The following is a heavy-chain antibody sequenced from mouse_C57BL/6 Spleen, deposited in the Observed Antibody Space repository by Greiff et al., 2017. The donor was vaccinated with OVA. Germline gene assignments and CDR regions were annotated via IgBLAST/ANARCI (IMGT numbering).Heavy chain of an antibody. CDR2: IYPGDGDT. D-gene: IGHD1-1*01. J-gene: IGHJ3*01. Sequence: QVHVKQSGAELVKPGASVKISCKASGYAFSSYWMNWVKQRPGKGLEWIGQIYPGDGDTNYNGKFKGKATLTADKSSSTAYMQLSSLTSEDSAVYFCARDTTVVDVFAYWGQGTLVTVSA. V-gene: IGHV1-80*01. CDR3: ARDTTVVDVFAY. CDR1: GYAFSSYW.